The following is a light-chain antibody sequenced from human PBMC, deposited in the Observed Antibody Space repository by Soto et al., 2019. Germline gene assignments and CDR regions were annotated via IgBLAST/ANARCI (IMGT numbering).Light chain of an antibody. CDR2: ASS. CDR1: QDILSW. V-gene: IGKV1-12*01. Sequence: DIQMTQSPSSVSASVGDTVTITCRASQDILSWLAWYQQKPGEAPRLLIYASSNLQSGVPSRFSGSRSGTDFTLTISSLQPEDFATYYCQQANTFPITFGPGTRLDI. J-gene: IGKJ3*01. CDR3: QQANTFPIT.